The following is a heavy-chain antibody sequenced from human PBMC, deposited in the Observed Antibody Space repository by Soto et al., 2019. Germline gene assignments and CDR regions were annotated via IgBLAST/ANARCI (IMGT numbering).Heavy chain of an antibody. V-gene: IGHV5-51*01. D-gene: IGHD3-10*01. Sequence: PGESLTISCKASGYSFTSYWIVWVLQMPGKGLEWMGITYRADSDTIYSPSFQGQVTISAYKSISTAYLQWSSLKGSDTAMYYCARLLGPHREYYCGYWGQGTMVTVSS. CDR1: GYSFTSYW. J-gene: IGHJ4*02. CDR2: TYRADSDT. CDR3: ARLLGPHREYYCGY.